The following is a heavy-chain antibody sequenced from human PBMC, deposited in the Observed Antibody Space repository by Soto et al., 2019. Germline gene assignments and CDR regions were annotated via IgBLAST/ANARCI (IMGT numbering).Heavy chain of an antibody. CDR1: GGTFSSYA. D-gene: IGHD6-13*01. J-gene: IGHJ4*02. V-gene: IGHV1-69*13. CDR3: ARGRKNSRKFDY. Sequence: SVKVSCKASGGTFSSYAISWVRQAPGQGLEWMGGIIPIFGTANYAQKFQGRVTITADESTSTAYMELSSLRSEDTAVYYCARGRKNSRKFDYWGQGTLVTVSS. CDR2: IIPIFGTA.